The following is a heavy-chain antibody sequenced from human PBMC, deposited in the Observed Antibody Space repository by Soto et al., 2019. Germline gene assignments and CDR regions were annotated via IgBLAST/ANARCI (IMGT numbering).Heavy chain of an antibody. V-gene: IGHV1-3*01. CDR3: ARGITLPTPLDY. CDR2: INAGNGNT. J-gene: IGHJ4*02. D-gene: IGHD1-20*01. Sequence: ASVKVSCKASGYTFTSYGISWVRQAPGQGLEWMGWINAGNGNTRYSQKFQGRVTITRDTSASTAYMELSSLRSEDTAVYYCARGITLPTPLDYWGQGTLVTVSS. CDR1: GYTFTSYG.